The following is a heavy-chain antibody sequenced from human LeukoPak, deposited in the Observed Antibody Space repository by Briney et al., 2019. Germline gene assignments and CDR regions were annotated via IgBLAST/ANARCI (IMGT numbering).Heavy chain of an antibody. J-gene: IGHJ4*02. CDR1: GYTFSSYG. CDR3: ARSSLGTITAGPFDY. CDR2: ISGHNGNT. Sequence: ASVKVSCKASGYTFSSYGIAWVRQAPGQGLEWMGWISGHNGNTNYAQKLQGRVSMTTDTSTTTAYMELRSLTSDDTALYYCARSSLGTITAGPFDYWGQGTLVTVSS. D-gene: IGHD5-12*01. V-gene: IGHV1-18*01.